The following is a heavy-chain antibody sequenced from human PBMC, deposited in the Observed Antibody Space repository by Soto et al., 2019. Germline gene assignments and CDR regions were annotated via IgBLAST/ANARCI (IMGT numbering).Heavy chain of an antibody. D-gene: IGHD6-13*01. Sequence: GGSLRLSCAASGFTFSRYWMHWVRQAPGKGLVWVSRINTDGSNTTYADSVKGRFTISRDNARNTLYLQMNSLRVDDTAVYYCARDPGAFSSTWSFYFDSWGQGTLVTVSS. CDR2: INTDGSNT. CDR3: ARDPGAFSSTWSFYFDS. J-gene: IGHJ4*02. V-gene: IGHV3-74*03. CDR1: GFTFSRYW.